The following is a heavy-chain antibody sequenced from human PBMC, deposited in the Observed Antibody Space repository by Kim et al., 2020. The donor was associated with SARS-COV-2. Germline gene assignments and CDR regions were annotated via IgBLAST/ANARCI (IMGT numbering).Heavy chain of an antibody. D-gene: IGHD6-13*01. V-gene: IGHV3-23*01. CDR2: ISGSGGST. CDR3: AKDVMEDLYSSSWYNAFDI. CDR1: GFTFSSYA. J-gene: IGHJ3*02. Sequence: GGSLRLSCAASGFTFSSYAMSWVRQAPGKGLEWVSAISGSGGSTYYADSVKGRFTISRDNSKNTLYLQMNSLRAEDTAVYYCAKDVMEDLYSSSWYNAFDIWGQGTMVTVSS.